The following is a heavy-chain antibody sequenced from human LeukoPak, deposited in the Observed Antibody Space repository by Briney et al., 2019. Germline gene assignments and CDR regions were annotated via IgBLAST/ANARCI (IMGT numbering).Heavy chain of an antibody. CDR3: ARGRGTIFGVVIIYYYYYMDV. J-gene: IGHJ6*03. CDR1: GGSFSGYY. Sequence: SETLSLTCAVYGGSFSGYYWSWIRQPPGKGLEWIGEINHSGSTNYNPSFKSRVTISVDTSKNQFSLKLSSVTAADTAVYYCARGRGTIFGVVIIYYYYYMDVWGKGTTVTVSS. D-gene: IGHD3-3*01. CDR2: INHSGST. V-gene: IGHV4-34*01.